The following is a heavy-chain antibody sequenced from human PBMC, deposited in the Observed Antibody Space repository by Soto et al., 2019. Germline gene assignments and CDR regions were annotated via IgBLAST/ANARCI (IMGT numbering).Heavy chain of an antibody. V-gene: IGHV3-30*18. Sequence: GGSLRLSCAASGFPFSRYEIHWVRQVPGRGLEWVALISHDGSNKYYVDSVKGRFIISRDNSKNTVYLQMNSLRTEDTALYYCAKDADFDTRNLRHWGQGTLVTVPQ. CDR2: ISHDGSNK. D-gene: IGHD3-22*01. CDR1: GFPFSRYE. J-gene: IGHJ4*02. CDR3: AKDADFDTRNLRH.